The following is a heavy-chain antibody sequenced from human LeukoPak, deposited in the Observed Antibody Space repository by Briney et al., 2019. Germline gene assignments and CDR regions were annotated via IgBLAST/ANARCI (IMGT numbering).Heavy chain of an antibody. D-gene: IGHD2-2*02. Sequence: GGSLRLSCAASGFTFSSYGMHWVRQAPGKGLEWVAFIRYDGSNKYYADSVKGRFTISRDNSKNTLYLQMNSLRAEDTAVYYCAKDSFPGYCSSTSCYTGDYWGQGTLVTVSS. CDR3: AKDSFPGYCSSTSCYTGDY. J-gene: IGHJ4*02. CDR1: GFTFSSYG. V-gene: IGHV3-30*02. CDR2: IRYDGSNK.